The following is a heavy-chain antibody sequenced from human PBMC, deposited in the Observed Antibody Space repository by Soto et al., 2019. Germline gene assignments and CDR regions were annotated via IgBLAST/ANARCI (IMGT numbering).Heavy chain of an antibody. CDR3: ARGVSWSSFDWFDP. D-gene: IGHD1-26*01. V-gene: IGHV4-59*01. J-gene: IGHJ5*02. Sequence: SETLSLTCKVSGDAMNNYYWTWVRQPPGKGLEWIGYIYNSGTTVYNPSLAGRVTISVDTSNNQFHLTLTSVTAADTATYYCARGVSWSSFDWFDPWGQGALVTVSS. CDR1: GDAMNNYY. CDR2: IYNSGTT.